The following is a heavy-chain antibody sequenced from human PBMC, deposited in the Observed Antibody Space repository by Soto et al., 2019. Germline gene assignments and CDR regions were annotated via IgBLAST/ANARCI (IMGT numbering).Heavy chain of an antibody. V-gene: IGHV3-21*01. CDR1: GFTFTRYS. J-gene: IGHJ4*02. CDR2: ISSTTNYI. Sequence: GGSLRLSCAASGFTFTRYSMNWVRQAPGKWLEWVSSISSTTNYIYYADSMEGRFTVSRDNAKNSVYLEMNSLSAEDTAVYYCARESEDLTSNFDYWGQGT. CDR3: ARESEDLTSNFDY.